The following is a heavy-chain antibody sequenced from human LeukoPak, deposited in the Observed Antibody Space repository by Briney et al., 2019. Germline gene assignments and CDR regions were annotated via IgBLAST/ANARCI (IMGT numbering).Heavy chain of an antibody. J-gene: IGHJ5*02. CDR1: GGSISSYY. CDR2: IYYSGST. Sequence: ASETLSLTCTVSGGSISSYYWSWIRQPPGKGLEWIGYIYYSGSTNYNPSLKSRVTISVDTSKNQFSLKLSSVTAADTAVYYCARNYGDYGDNWFDPWGQGTLVTVSS. CDR3: ARNYGDYGDNWFDP. D-gene: IGHD4-17*01. V-gene: IGHV4-59*01.